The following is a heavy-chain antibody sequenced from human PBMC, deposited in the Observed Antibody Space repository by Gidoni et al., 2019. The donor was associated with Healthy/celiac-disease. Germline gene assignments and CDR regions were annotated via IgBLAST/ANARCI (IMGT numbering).Heavy chain of an antibody. D-gene: IGHD6-19*01. CDR3: ASVFLAVAGTGGYYFDY. J-gene: IGHJ4*02. V-gene: IGHV1-69*01. CDR2: IIPIFGTA. Sequence: QVQRVQSGAEVKKPGSSVKVSCKASGGTFSSYAISWVRQAPGQGLEWMGGIIPIFGTANYAQKFQGRVTITADESTSTAYMELSSLRSEDTAVYYCASVFLAVAGTGGYYFDYWGQGTLVTVSS. CDR1: GGTFSSYA.